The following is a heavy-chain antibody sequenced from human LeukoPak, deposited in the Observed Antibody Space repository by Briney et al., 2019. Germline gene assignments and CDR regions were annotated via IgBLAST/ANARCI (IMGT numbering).Heavy chain of an antibody. J-gene: IGHJ4*02. V-gene: IGHV4-59*08. CDR3: ARQDSSGYYYFDY. CDR2: IYYSGST. Sequence: SETLSLTCTVSGGSISSYYWSWIRQPPGKGLEWIGYIYYSGSTNYNPSLKSRVTISVDTSKNQFSLKLSSVTAADTAVYYCARQDSSGYYYFDYWGQGTLVTVSS. D-gene: IGHD3-22*01. CDR1: GGSISSYY.